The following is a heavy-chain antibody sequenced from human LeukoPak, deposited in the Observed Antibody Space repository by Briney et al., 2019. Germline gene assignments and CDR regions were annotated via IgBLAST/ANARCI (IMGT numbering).Heavy chain of an antibody. J-gene: IGHJ3*02. D-gene: IGHD4-23*01. CDR1: GGSFSGYH. Sequence: SETLSLTGAVSGGSFSGYHCSWIRQTPGKGLEWIGEVSQSGGASYNPSLKSRVTISVETSKNHFSLKLSSVTAADTAMYYCAGSYGGNAVGPFDIWGQGTMVTVSS. CDR3: AGSYGGNAVGPFDI. V-gene: IGHV4-34*01. CDR2: VSQSGGA.